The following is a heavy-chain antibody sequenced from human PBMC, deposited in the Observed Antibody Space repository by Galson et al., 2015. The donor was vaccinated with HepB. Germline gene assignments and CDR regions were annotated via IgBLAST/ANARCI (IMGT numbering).Heavy chain of an antibody. CDR3: ARDTGVENIVVVPTDY. V-gene: IGHV1-18*01. CDR1: GYLFTNYG. CDR2: LSLYNGKT. Sequence: SVKVSCKASGYLFTNYGISWVRQAPGQGLEWMGWLSLYNGKTKYAQKFQGRVTVTADTSTSTVYMALRSLRSDDTAVYYCARDTGVENIVVVPTDYWGQGTLVTISS. D-gene: IGHD2/OR15-2a*01. J-gene: IGHJ4*02.